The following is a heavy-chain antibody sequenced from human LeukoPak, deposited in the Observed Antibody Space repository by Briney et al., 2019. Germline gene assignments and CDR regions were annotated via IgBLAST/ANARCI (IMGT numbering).Heavy chain of an antibody. CDR3: AKDIEIYGDQYYFDY. D-gene: IGHD4-17*01. J-gene: IGHJ4*02. V-gene: IGHV4-34*01. CDR1: GGSFSGYY. Sequence: SETLSLTCAVYGGSFSGYYWSWIRQPPGKGLEWIGEINHSGSTNYNPSLKSRVTISVDTSKNQFSLKLSSVTAADTAVYYCAKDIEIYGDQYYFDYWGQGTLVTVSS. CDR2: INHSGST.